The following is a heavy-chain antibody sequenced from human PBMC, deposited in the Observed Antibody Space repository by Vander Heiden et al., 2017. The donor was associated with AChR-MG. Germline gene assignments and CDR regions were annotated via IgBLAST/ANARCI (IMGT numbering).Heavy chain of an antibody. CDR2: IYYSGST. Sequence: QVQLQESGPGLVKPSETLSLTCTVSGGSVSSGSYYWSWIRQPPGKGLEWIGYIYYSGSTNYNPSLKSRVTISVDTSKNQFSLKLSSVTAADTAVYYCARTNYYDILTGYYSDYWGQGTLVTVSS. V-gene: IGHV4-61*01. J-gene: IGHJ4*02. D-gene: IGHD3-9*01. CDR1: GGSVSSGSYY. CDR3: ARTNYYDILTGYYSDY.